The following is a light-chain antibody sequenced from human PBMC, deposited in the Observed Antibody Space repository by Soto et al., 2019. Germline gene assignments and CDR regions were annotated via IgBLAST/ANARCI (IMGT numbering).Light chain of an antibody. J-gene: IGKJ5*01. CDR3: QQYGSPPIT. CDR1: QSVSSTY. V-gene: IGKV3-20*01. Sequence: EVVLTQSPATLSLPPGERATLSCRASQSVSSTYLAWYQQQPGQAPRLLMSGTSNRATGTPDRFSGSGSGTDFTLTISRLEPEDFAVYYCQQYGSPPITFGQGTRLEIK. CDR2: GTS.